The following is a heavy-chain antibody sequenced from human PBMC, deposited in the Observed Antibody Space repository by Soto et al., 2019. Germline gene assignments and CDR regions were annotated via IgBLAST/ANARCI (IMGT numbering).Heavy chain of an antibody. V-gene: IGHV3-23*01. CDR1: GFTFSNYN. Sequence: SCAASGFTFSNYNMNWVRQAPGEGLGLVSTILSIGTTYYADSVKGRFTISRDNHKNTLYLQMQSLRAEGTAVYFCAKKHGTTGGKSFRPWGQGAMVTVSS. D-gene: IGHD1-1*01. CDR2: ILSIGTT. CDR3: AKKHGTTGGKSFRP. J-gene: IGHJ5*02.